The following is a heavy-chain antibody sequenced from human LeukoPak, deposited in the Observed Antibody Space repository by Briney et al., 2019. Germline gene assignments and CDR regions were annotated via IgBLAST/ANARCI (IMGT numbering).Heavy chain of an antibody. Sequence: ASVRVPCKNTGYTFTSYGISWVRQAPGQGLKWMGWIRAYNGKTNYVQKLRGRVAITTDTSTSTVYMYLRSLSSDATVVYYCARDIATVQHQDWGEGTLVTVSS. CDR2: IRAYNGKT. J-gene: IGHJ4*02. V-gene: IGHV1-18*01. CDR3: ARDIATVQHQD. CDR1: GYTFTSYG. D-gene: IGHD1-1*01.